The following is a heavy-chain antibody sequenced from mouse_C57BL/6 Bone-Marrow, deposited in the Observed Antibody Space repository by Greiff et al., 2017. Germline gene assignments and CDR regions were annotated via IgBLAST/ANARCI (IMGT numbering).Heavy chain of an antibody. CDR2: IDPSDSYT. CDR3: ARSLFDY. CDR1: GYTFTSYW. V-gene: IGHV1-59*01. Sequence: QVQLQQPGAELVRPWTSVKLSCKASGYTFTSYWMHWVKQRPGQGLEWIGVIDPSDSYTNYNQKFKGKATLTVDTSSSTAYMQLSSLTSEDSAVYYCARSLFDYWGQGTTLTVSS. J-gene: IGHJ2*01.